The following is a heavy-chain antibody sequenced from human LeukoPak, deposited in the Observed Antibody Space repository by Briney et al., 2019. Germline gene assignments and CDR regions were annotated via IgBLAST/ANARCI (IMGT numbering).Heavy chain of an antibody. V-gene: IGHV1-18*01. CDR3: ANTVYGSGSYPTVYFDY. Sequence: ASVKVSCKASGYSFTSYGISWVRQAPGQGLEWMGLISAYNGNTTYAQKLQGRVTMTTDTSTSTAYMELRSLRSDDTAVYYCANTVYGSGSYPTVYFDYWGQGTLVTVSS. CDR2: ISAYNGNT. D-gene: IGHD3-10*01. CDR1: GYSFTSYG. J-gene: IGHJ4*02.